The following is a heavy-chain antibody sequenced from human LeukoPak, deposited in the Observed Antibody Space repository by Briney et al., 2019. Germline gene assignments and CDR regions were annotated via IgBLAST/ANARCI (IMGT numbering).Heavy chain of an antibody. CDR3: AKSYYDFWSGYYKDYYYYYMDV. Sequence: GASVKVSCKASGYTFTSYAMNWVRQAPGQGLEWMGWINTNTGNPTYAQGFTGRFVFSLDTSVSTAYLQISSLKAEDTAVYYCAKSYYDFWSGYYKDYYYYYMDVWGKGTTVTVSS. CDR1: GYTFTSYA. V-gene: IGHV7-4-1*02. CDR2: INTNTGNP. D-gene: IGHD3-3*01. J-gene: IGHJ6*03.